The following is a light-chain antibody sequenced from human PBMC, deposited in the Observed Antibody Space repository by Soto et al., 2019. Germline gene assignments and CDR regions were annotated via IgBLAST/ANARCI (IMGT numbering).Light chain of an antibody. J-gene: IGKJ1*01. Sequence: EIVLTQSPATLSLSPGERATLSCRASQSVSSYLAWYQQKPGQAPRLLIYDASNRATGIPARFSGSGSGTDFTLTISSLETEDFAVYYCQQRSNWTFGQETKVDIK. CDR3: QQRSNWT. CDR2: DAS. CDR1: QSVSSY. V-gene: IGKV3-11*01.